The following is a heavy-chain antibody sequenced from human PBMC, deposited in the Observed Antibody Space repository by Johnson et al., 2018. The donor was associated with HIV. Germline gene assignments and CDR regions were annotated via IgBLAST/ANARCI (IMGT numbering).Heavy chain of an antibody. D-gene: IGHD2-2*01. Sequence: VQLVESGGGLIQPGGSLRLSCAASGFTVSSNYMSWVRQAPGKGLEWVSVIYSGGSTYYADAVKGRFTISRVNSKNTLYLQMDSLRAEDTAVYYCARDGGHYCSSTGCWNKHAFDVWGQGTMVTISS. J-gene: IGHJ3*01. CDR1: GFTVSSNY. V-gene: IGHV3-53*01. CDR3: ARDGGHYCSSTGCWNKHAFDV. CDR2: IYSGGST.